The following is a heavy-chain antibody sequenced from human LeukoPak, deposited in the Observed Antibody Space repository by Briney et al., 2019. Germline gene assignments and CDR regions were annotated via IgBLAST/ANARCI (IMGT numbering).Heavy chain of an antibody. D-gene: IGHD6-19*01. CDR2: IKQDGSEK. CDR3: ARDHSSGWYVNALWRGNGPVEALVPDY. J-gene: IGHJ4*02. Sequence: GGSLRLSCAAAGFTFSSYWMSWVRQAPGKGLEWVANIKQDGSEKYYVDSVKGRFTISRDNAKNSLYLQMNSLRAEDTAVYYCARDHSSGWYVNALWRGNGPVEALVPDYWGQGTLVTVSS. V-gene: IGHV3-7*01. CDR1: GFTFSSYW.